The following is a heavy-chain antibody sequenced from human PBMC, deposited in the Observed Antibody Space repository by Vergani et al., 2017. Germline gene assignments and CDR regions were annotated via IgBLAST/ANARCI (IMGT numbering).Heavy chain of an antibody. Sequence: QVQLVQSGAEVKKPGASVKVSCKASGYTFTSYYMHWVRQAPGQGLEWMGIINPSGGSTSYAQKFQGRVTMTRDTSTSTVYMELSSLRSEDTAVYYCARCDGLLSHYGSGSAHYNGMDIWGLGTSVTVSS. V-gene: IGHV1-46*01. CDR1: GYTFTSYY. CDR3: ARCDGLLSHYGSGSAHYNGMDI. CDR2: INPSGGST. J-gene: IGHJ6*02. D-gene: IGHD3-10*01.